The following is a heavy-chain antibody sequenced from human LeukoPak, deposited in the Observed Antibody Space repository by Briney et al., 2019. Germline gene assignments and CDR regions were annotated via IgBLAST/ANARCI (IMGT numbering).Heavy chain of an antibody. V-gene: IGHV2-5*02. CDR3: ALRYYYDSSGYYFPDY. CDR1: GFSLSTSGVG. Sequence: SGPTLVKPTHTLTLTCTFSGFSLSTSGVGVGWIRQPPGKALEWLALIYWDDDKRYSPSLKSRLTITKDTSKNQVVLTMTNMDPVDTATYYCALRYYYDSSGYYFPDYWGQGTLVTVSS. D-gene: IGHD3-22*01. J-gene: IGHJ4*02. CDR2: IYWDDDK.